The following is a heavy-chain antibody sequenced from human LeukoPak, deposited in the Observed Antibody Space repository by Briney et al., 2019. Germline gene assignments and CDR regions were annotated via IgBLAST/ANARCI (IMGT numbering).Heavy chain of an antibody. J-gene: IGHJ4*02. CDR3: ARDRMGDCATTSCYLAF. CDR1: GCTFTAYY. CDR2: MNPNSGDT. V-gene: IGHV1-2*02. D-gene: IGHD2-2*01. Sequence: ASVKVSCKASGCTFTAYYLHWVRQAPGQGLEWMGWMNPNSGDTNYAQKFQGRVTMTRDTSITTAYMELSGLTSDDTAMYYCARDRMGDCATTSCYLAFWGQGALVTVSS.